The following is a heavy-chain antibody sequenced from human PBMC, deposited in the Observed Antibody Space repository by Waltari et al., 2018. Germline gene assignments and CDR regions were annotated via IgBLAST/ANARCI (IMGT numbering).Heavy chain of an antibody. CDR2: IYYSGST. CDR3: AREGPFGELLYVDY. CDR1: GGSISSSSYY. D-gene: IGHD3-10*01. Sequence: QLQLQESGPGLVKPSETLSLTCTVSGGSISSSSYYWGWIRQPPGKGLEWIGSIYYSGSTYYNPSLKSRVTISVDTSKNQFSLKLSSVTAADTAVYYCAREGPFGELLYVDYWGQGTLVTVSS. J-gene: IGHJ4*02. V-gene: IGHV4-39*02.